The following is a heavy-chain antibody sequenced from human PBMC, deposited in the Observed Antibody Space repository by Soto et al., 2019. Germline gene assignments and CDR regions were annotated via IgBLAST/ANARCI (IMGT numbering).Heavy chain of an antibody. CDR2: IIPIFGTA. D-gene: IGHD2-15*01. V-gene: IGHV1-69*06. Sequence: QVQLVQSGAEVKKPGSSVKVPCKASGGTFSSYAISWVRQAPGQGLEWMGGIIPIFGTANYAQKFQGRVTITADKSTSTAYMELSSLRSEDTAVYYCARDWVDCSGGSCYSGGFDYWGQGTLVTVSS. CDR1: GGTFSSYA. J-gene: IGHJ4*02. CDR3: ARDWVDCSGGSCYSGGFDY.